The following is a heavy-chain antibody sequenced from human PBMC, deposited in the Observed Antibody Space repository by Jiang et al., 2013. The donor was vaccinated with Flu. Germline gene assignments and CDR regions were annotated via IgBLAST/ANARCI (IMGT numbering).Heavy chain of an antibody. CDR2: IYPEDSDT. Sequence: GAEVKKPGESLKISCKGSGYSFTDYWIGWVRQMPGKGLEWMGIIYPEDSDTRYSPSFLGQVTISADESITTAYLQWSSLKASDTAMYYCARHFFEGSYNAFDIWGQGTMVTVSS. J-gene: IGHJ3*02. D-gene: IGHD3-10*01. CDR3: ARHFFEGSYNAFDI. V-gene: IGHV5-51*01. CDR1: GYSFTDYW.